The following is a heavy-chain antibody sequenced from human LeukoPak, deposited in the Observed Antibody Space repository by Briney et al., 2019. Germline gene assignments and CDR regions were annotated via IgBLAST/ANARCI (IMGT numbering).Heavy chain of an antibody. CDR2: FDPEHGEA. CDR3: AAEGQRLLGY. J-gene: IGHJ4*02. Sequence: TXLSTHWVRQAPGKGVERMGGFDPEHGEAIYAQTFQGRVTMTEETSTDTAYMELSSLTSDDTAVYYCAAEGQRLLGYWGQGPLVT. V-gene: IGHV1-24*01. CDR1: TXLS. D-gene: IGHD3-10*01.